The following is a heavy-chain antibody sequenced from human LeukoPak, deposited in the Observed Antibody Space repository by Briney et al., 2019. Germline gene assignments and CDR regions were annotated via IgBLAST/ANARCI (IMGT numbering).Heavy chain of an antibody. Sequence: SETLSLTCTVSGGSISSSSYYWGWIRQPPGKGLEWIGSIYYSGSTYYNPSLKSRVTISVDTSKNQFSLKLSSVTAADTAVYYCARGARYSYASHSKFDYWGQGTLVTVSS. CDR1: GGSISSSSYY. V-gene: IGHV4-39*07. CDR3: ARGARYSYASHSKFDY. J-gene: IGHJ4*02. CDR2: IYYSGST. D-gene: IGHD5-18*01.